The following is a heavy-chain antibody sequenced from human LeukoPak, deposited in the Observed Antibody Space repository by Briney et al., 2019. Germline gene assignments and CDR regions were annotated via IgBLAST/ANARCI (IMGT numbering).Heavy chain of an antibody. Sequence: GASVKVSCEASGYTFTSYGISWVRQAPGQGLEWMGWISAYNGNTNYAQKLQGRVTMTTDTSTSTAYMELRSLRSDDTAVYYCARDRVNFWSGYYTADYWGQGTLVTVSS. D-gene: IGHD3-3*01. CDR3: ARDRVNFWSGYYTADY. CDR2: ISAYNGNT. J-gene: IGHJ4*02. CDR1: GYTFTSYG. V-gene: IGHV1-18*01.